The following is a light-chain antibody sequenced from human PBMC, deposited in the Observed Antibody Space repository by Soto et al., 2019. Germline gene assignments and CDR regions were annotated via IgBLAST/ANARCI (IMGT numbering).Light chain of an antibody. CDR1: SSDVGGYDY. J-gene: IGLJ2*01. CDR2: EVT. V-gene: IGLV2-8*01. CDR3: AAWDDSLSGPV. Sequence: QSVLTQPPSASGSPGQSVTISCTGTSSDVGGYDYVSWYQQYPGKTPKLMIFEVTKRPSGVPDRFSGSKSGNTASLTVSGLQAEDEADYYCAAWDDSLSGPVFGGGTKVTVL.